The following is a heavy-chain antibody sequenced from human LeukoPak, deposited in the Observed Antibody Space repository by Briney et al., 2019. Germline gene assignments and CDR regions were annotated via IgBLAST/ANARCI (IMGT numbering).Heavy chain of an antibody. J-gene: IGHJ4*02. CDR1: GFTFSSYW. V-gene: IGHV3-74*01. D-gene: IGHD5-18*01. CDR2: INRDGSST. CDR3: ARAISYGYGGLDY. Sequence: GGSLRLSCAASGFTFSSYWMHWVRQAPGKGLVWVSRINRDGSSTSYADSVKGRFTISRDNAKNTLYLQMNSLRAEDTAVYYCARAISYGYGGLDYWGQGTLVTVSS.